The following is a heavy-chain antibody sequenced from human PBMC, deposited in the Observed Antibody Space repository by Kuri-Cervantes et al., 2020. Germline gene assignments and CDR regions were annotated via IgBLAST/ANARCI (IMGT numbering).Heavy chain of an antibody. CDR3: AKGPYDSSGQIDY. J-gene: IGHJ4*02. CDR1: GFTFSSYG. CDR2: ISYDGSNK. V-gene: IGHV3-30*18. D-gene: IGHD3-22*01. Sequence: GESLKISCAASGFTFSSYGMHWVRQAPGKGLEWVAVISYDGSNKYYADSVKGRFTISRDNSKNTLYLQMNSLRAEDTALYYCAKGPYDSSGQIDYWGQGTLVTVSS.